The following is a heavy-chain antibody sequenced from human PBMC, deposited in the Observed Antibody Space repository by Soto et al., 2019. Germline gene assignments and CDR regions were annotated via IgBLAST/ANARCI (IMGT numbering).Heavy chain of an antibody. CDR3: ARVSHIVVVPAVRGAFDI. CDR1: GGSMSGYY. J-gene: IGHJ3*02. CDR2: IYDNGTT. D-gene: IGHD2-21*02. Sequence: QVQLQESGPGLEKASETLSLTCTVSGGSMSGYYWSWIRQPPGKGLEWIGFIYDNGTTNYNPSLMSRGTISIDTSKIQFSLKLTSVTAADTAVYYCARVSHIVVVPAVRGAFDIWGQGTMITVPS. V-gene: IGHV4-59*01.